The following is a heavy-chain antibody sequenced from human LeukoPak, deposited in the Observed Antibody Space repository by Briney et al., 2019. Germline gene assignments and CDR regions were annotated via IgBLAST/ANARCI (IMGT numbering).Heavy chain of an antibody. Sequence: TFDDYAMHWVRQPPGKGLEWIGYIYHSGSTYYNPSPKSRVTISVDRSKNQFSLKLSSVTAADTAVYYCARHLAAGLYYFDYWGQGTLVTVSS. CDR2: IYHSGST. CDR3: ARHLAAGLYYFDY. J-gene: IGHJ4*02. D-gene: IGHD6-13*01. CDR1: TFDDYA. V-gene: IGHV4-30-2*01.